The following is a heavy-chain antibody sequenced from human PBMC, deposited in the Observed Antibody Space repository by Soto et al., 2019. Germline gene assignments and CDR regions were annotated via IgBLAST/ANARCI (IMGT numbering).Heavy chain of an antibody. J-gene: IGHJ4*02. CDR3: ARGEAGIMIFGVVINYFDY. V-gene: IGHV3-21*01. CDR2: ISSSSSYI. CDR1: GFTFSSYS. D-gene: IGHD3-3*01. Sequence: GGSLRLSCAASGFTFSSYSMNWVRQAPGKGLEWVSSISSSSSYIYYADSVKGRFTISRDNAKNSLYLQMNSLRAEDTAVYYCARGEAGIMIFGVVINYFDYWGQGTLVTVSS.